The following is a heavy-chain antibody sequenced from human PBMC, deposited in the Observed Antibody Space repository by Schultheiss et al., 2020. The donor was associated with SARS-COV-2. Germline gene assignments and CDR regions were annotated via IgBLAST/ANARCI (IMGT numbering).Heavy chain of an antibody. Sequence: GESLKISCAASGFTFSSYAMSWVRQAPGKGLEWVSAISGSGGSTYYADSVKGRFTISRDSSKNTLYLQMNSLRAEDTAVYYCAKGGYCSSTSCYTTFVGAFDIWGQGTMVTVSS. J-gene: IGHJ3*02. CDR3: AKGGYCSSTSCYTTFVGAFDI. CDR2: ISGSGGST. D-gene: IGHD2-2*02. V-gene: IGHV3-23*01. CDR1: GFTFSSYA.